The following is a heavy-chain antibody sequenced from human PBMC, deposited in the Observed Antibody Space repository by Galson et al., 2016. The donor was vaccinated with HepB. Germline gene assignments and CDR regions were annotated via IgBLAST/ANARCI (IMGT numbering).Heavy chain of an antibody. D-gene: IGHD3-9*01. Sequence: SLRLSCAVSGFTFSSQSMNWVRQAPGKGLEWVSYISGSGGIIFYADSVKGRFTISRDNAKNSVHLEMNSLRAEDAAVYYCARLHFDTFPSPGYWGQGTLVTVSS. CDR2: ISGSGGII. CDR1: GFTFSSQS. V-gene: IGHV3-48*04. CDR3: ARLHFDTFPSPGY. J-gene: IGHJ4*02.